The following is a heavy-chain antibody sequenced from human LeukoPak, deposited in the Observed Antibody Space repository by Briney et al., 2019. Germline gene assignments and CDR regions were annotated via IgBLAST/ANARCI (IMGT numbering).Heavy chain of an antibody. CDR2: IYYSGST. CDR1: GGYISNYY. D-gene: IGHD5-18*01. Sequence: SETLSLTCTVSGGYISNYYWSWIRQPPGKGLEWIGNIYYSGSTNYNPSLKSRVTISVDTSKNQFSLKLSSVTAADTAVYYCARGARAGYSYGLDYWGQGTLVTVSS. J-gene: IGHJ4*02. CDR3: ARGARAGYSYGLDY. V-gene: IGHV4-59*01.